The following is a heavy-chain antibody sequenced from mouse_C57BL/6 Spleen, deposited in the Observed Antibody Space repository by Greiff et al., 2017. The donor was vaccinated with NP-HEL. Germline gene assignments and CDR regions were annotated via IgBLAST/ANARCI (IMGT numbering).Heavy chain of an antibody. Sequence: QVQLQQPGAELVKPGASVKMSCKASGYTFTSYWITWVKQRPGHGLEWIGDIYPGSGSTNYNEKFKSKATLTVDTSSSTAYMQLSSLTSEDSAVYYCARGSLYGNLFAYWGQGTLVTVSA. D-gene: IGHD2-1*01. CDR2: IYPGSGST. CDR3: ARGSLYGNLFAY. J-gene: IGHJ3*01. V-gene: IGHV1-55*01. CDR1: GYTFTSYW.